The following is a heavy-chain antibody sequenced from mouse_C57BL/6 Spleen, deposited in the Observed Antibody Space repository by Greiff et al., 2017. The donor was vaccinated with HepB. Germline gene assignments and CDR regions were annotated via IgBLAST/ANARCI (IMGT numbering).Heavy chain of an antibody. J-gene: IGHJ3*01. D-gene: IGHD2-1*01. V-gene: IGHV1-18*01. Sequence: EVQLVESGPELVKPGASVKIPCKASGYTFTDYNMDWVKQSHGKSLEWIGDINPNNGGTIYNQKFKGKATLTVDKSSSTAYMELRSLTSEDTAVYYCASQDGDGNWFAYWGQGTLVTVSA. CDR1: GYTFTDYN. CDR2: INPNNGGT. CDR3: ASQDGDGNWFAY.